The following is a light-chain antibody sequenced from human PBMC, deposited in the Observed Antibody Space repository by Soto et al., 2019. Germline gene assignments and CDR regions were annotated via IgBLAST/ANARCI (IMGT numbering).Light chain of an antibody. J-gene: IGKJ2*03. V-gene: IGKV1-5*01. CDR3: HQYNAYYR. Sequence: DIQMTQSPSSLSASVEDRVTITCRASQSISNWLAWYQQIPGKAPELLIYDVSTLQGGVPSRFSGTGSGTEFTLTISSLQPLEFATYYCHQYNAYYRFGQGTKVDI. CDR2: DVS. CDR1: QSISNW.